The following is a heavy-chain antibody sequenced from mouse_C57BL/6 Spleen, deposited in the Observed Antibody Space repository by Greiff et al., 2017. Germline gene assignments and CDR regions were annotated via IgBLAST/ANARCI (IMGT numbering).Heavy chain of an antibody. V-gene: IGHV1-81*01. CDR2: IYPRSGNT. Sequence: QVQLQQSGAELARPGASVKLSCKASGYTFTSYGISWVKQRTGQGLEWIGEIYPRSGNTYYNEKFKGKATLTADKSSSTAYMELRSLTSEDSAVYFCARSRHYSNSYAMDYWGQGTAVTVSS. J-gene: IGHJ4*01. CDR3: ARSRHYSNSYAMDY. CDR1: GYTFTSYG. D-gene: IGHD2-5*01.